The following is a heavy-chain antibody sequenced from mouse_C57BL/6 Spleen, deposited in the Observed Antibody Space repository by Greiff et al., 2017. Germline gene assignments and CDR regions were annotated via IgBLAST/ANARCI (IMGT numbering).Heavy chain of an antibody. CDR2: IYPGDGDT. CDR1: GYAFSSYW. J-gene: IGHJ2*01. V-gene: IGHV1-80*01. Sequence: VHLVESGAELVKPGASVKISCKASGYAFSSYWMNWVKQRPGKGLEWIGQIYPGDGDTNYNGKFKGKATLTADKSSSTAYMQLSSLTSEDSAVYFCARFGYDGGYFDYWGQGTTLTVSS. D-gene: IGHD2-2*01. CDR3: ARFGYDGGYFDY.